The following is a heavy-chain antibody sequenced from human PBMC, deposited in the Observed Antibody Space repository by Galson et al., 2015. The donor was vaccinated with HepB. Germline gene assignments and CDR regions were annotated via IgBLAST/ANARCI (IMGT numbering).Heavy chain of an antibody. V-gene: IGHV3-23*01. J-gene: IGHJ4*02. CDR1: GFTFSSYA. D-gene: IGHD1-26*01. Sequence: SLRLSCAASGFTFSSYAMSWVRQAPGKGLEWVSAIRGSGGSTYCADSVKGRFTISRDNSKNTLYLQMNSLRAEDTAVYYCAKDPKWGPRSIDYWGQGTLVTASS. CDR3: AKDPKWGPRSIDY. CDR2: IRGSGGST.